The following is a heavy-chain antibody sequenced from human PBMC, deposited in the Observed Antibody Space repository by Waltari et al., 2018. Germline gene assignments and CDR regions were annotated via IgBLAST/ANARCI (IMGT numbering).Heavy chain of an antibody. Sequence: EVQLVESGGGLVQPGRSLRLSCAASGFTFDDYAMHWVRQAPGKGLEWVSGISWNSGSIGYADSVKGRFTIPRDNAKNSLYLQMNSLRAEDTALYYCAKEVLRYAYGMDVWGQGTTVTVSS. J-gene: IGHJ6*02. CDR1: GFTFDDYA. CDR2: ISWNSGSI. CDR3: AKEVLRYAYGMDV. V-gene: IGHV3-9*01. D-gene: IGHD3-9*01.